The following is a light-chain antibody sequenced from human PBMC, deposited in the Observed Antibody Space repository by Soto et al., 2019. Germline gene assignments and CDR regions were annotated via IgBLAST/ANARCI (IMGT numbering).Light chain of an antibody. CDR3: QKYNNAPELP. CDR1: QSISNF. J-gene: IGKJ4*01. Sequence: DIQMTQSPSFLSASAGDRVPLFCRASQSISNFLHWYQQRPGKVPKLLIYGASTLQPGVPSRFSGSGSGTDFTLTISSLQPEDVATYYCQKYNNAPELPFGGGTKVDIK. V-gene: IGKV1-27*01. CDR2: GAS.